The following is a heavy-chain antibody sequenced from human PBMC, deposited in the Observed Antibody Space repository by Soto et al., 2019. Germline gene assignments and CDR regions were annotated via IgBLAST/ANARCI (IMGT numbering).Heavy chain of an antibody. J-gene: IGHJ6*03. CDR3: ARGNRYYDILTGYTRRGHYYYYMDV. D-gene: IGHD3-9*01. Sequence: PSETLSLTCAVYGGSFSGYYWSWIRQPPGKGLEWIGEINHSGSTNYNPSLKSRVTISVDTSKNQFSLKLSSVTAADTAVYYCARGNRYYDILTGYTRRGHYYYYMDVWGKGTTVTVSS. CDR1: GGSFSGYY. V-gene: IGHV4-34*01. CDR2: INHSGST.